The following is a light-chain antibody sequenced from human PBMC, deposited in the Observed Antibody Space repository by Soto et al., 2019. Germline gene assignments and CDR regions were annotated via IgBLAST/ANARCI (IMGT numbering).Light chain of an antibody. J-gene: IGKJ4*02. V-gene: IGKV3-15*01. CDR3: QQYNDYPLT. CDR1: QRVSND. Sequence: IVMTQSPATLSVSPGERATLSCRASQRVSNDFAWYQQKPGQAPRLLIYRASTRATGIPARFSGSGSGTEFTLTISSLQSEDFALYYCQQYNDYPLTFGGGTTGDIK. CDR2: RAS.